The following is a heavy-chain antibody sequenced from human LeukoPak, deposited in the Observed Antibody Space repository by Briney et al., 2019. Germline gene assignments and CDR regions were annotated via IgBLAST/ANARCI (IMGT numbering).Heavy chain of an antibody. V-gene: IGHV3-7*01. CDR3: AREEEYYDSNWYYMDV. Sequence: PGGSLRLSCAASGFTFSSYWMSWVRQAPGKGLGWVAKIKQDGSEKYYVDSVKGRFTISRDNAKNSLYLQMNSLRAEDTAVYYCAREEEYYDSNWYYMDVWGKGTTVTVSS. D-gene: IGHD3-22*01. CDR1: GFTFSSYW. CDR2: IKQDGSEK. J-gene: IGHJ6*03.